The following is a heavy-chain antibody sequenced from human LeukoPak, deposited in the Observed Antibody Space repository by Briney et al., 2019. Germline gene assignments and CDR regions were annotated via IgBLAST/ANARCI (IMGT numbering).Heavy chain of an antibody. CDR1: GYTFTGYY. D-gene: IGHD3-3*01. Sequence: VASVKVSCKASGYTFTGYYMHWVRQAPGQGLEWMGIINPSGGSTSYAQKFQGRVTMTRDMSTSTVYMELSSPRSEDTAVYYCARAAGPITIFGVVTRGWFDPWGQGTLVTVSS. J-gene: IGHJ5*02. V-gene: IGHV1-46*01. CDR3: ARAAGPITIFGVVTRGWFDP. CDR2: INPSGGST.